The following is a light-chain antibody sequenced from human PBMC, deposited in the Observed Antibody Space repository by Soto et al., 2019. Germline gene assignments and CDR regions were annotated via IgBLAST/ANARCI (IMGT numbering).Light chain of an antibody. Sequence: EIVLTQSPGTLSLSPGERATLSCRASQSVNSNYLAWYQQKPGQVPRPLIYGASIRAAGVPDRLSGSGSGPDFALTISRLEPEDYAVYYCQQYGTSPHTVGQGTKLEIK. J-gene: IGKJ2*01. CDR1: QSVNSNY. CDR3: QQYGTSPHT. CDR2: GAS. V-gene: IGKV3-20*01.